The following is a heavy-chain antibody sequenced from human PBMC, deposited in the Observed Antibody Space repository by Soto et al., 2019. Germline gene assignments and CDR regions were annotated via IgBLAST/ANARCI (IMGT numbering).Heavy chain of an antibody. CDR3: ARFLQPGYSSSWYRY. V-gene: IGHV3-33*01. D-gene: IGHD6-13*01. CDR1: GFTFSSYG. J-gene: IGHJ1*01. CDR2: IWYDGSNK. Sequence: GGSLRLSCAASGFTFSSYGMHWVRQAPGKGLEWVAVIWYDGSNKYYADSVKGRFTISRDNSKNTLYLQMNSLRAEDTAVYYCARFLQPGYSSSWYRYWGQGTLVTVSS.